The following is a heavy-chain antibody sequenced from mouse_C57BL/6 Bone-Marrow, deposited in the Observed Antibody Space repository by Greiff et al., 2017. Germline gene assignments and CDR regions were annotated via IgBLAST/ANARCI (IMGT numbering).Heavy chain of an antibody. J-gene: IGHJ2*01. CDR1: GYTFPSYW. CDR3: ARRPCRPGD. Sequence: QVQLQQPGAELVKPGASVRMSCKASGYTFPSYWITWVKQRPGQGLEWIGDICPGNGSTNYTEKFKSKASCTVDTASSTAYMQRSSLTAEDSSVYYCARRPCRPGDGGQGTTLTVSS. V-gene: IGHV1-55*01. CDR2: ICPGNGST.